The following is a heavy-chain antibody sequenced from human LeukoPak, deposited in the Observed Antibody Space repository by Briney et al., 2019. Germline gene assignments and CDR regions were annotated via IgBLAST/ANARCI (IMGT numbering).Heavy chain of an antibody. CDR2: ISGSGGST. CDR3: ANPNPPSSGGSNYYYYYGMDV. Sequence: PGGSLRLSCAASGFTFSSYAMSWVRQAPGKGLEWVSAISGSGGSTYYADSVKGRFTISRDNSKNTLYLQMNSLRAEDTAVYYCANPNPPSSGGSNYYYYYGMDVWGQGTTVTVSS. CDR1: GFTFSSYA. D-gene: IGHD2-15*01. J-gene: IGHJ6*02. V-gene: IGHV3-23*01.